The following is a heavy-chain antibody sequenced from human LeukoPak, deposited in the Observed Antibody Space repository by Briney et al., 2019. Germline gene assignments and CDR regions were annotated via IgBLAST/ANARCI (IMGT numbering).Heavy chain of an antibody. J-gene: IGHJ6*03. V-gene: IGHV4-4*07. D-gene: IGHD3-16*02. CDR2: IYTSGST. Sequence: SETLSLTCTVSGGSISSYYWSWIRQPAGKGLEWIGRIYTSGSTNYNPSLKSRVTMSVDTSKNQFSLKLSSVTAADTAVYYCARETYDYVWGSYLRDHYYYYYMDVWGKGTTVTISS. CDR3: ARETYDYVWGSYLRDHYYYYYMDV. CDR1: GGSISSYY.